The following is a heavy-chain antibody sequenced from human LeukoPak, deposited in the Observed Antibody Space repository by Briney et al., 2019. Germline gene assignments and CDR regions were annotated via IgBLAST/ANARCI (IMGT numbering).Heavy chain of an antibody. CDR1: GFTFSSYG. Sequence: PGRSLRVSCEASGFTFSSYGMHWVRQAPGKGLEWVAVISYDGSNQYYADSLKGRFTISRNNSKNTLYLQMHSLRAEDTAEYYGAKATNRYCSSTSCPHADHWGQGTLVTVSS. V-gene: IGHV3-30*18. D-gene: IGHD2-2*01. CDR3: AKATNRYCSSTSCPHADH. CDR2: ISYDGSNQ. J-gene: IGHJ4*02.